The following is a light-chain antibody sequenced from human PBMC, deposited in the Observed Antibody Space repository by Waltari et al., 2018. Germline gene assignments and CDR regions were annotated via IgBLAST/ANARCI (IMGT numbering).Light chain of an antibody. CDR3: HKYYSTPWT. J-gene: IGKJ1*01. CDR2: WAS. V-gene: IGKV4-1*01. CDR1: QSVLYSSSNKSY. Sequence: DIVMTQSPDSLAVSLGERATINCKSSQSVLYSSSNKSYLTLYQQKPGQPPKLLIYWASTRESGVPDRFSGSGSGTDFTLTSSSLQAEDVAVYDCHKYYSTPWTFGQGTKVEIK.